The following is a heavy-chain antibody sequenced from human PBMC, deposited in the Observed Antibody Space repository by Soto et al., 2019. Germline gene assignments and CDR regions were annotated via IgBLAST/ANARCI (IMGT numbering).Heavy chain of an antibody. J-gene: IGHJ4*02. CDR3: ARDLHSNRPIDH. Sequence: ASVKVSCKASGYTFTSYYMHWVRQAPGQGLEWMGIINPSGGSTSYAQKFQGRVTMTRDTSTSTVYMELSSPRSEDTAVYYCARDLHSNRPIDHWGQGTLVTVSS. D-gene: IGHD6-13*01. CDR2: INPSGGST. CDR1: GYTFTSYY. V-gene: IGHV1-46*03.